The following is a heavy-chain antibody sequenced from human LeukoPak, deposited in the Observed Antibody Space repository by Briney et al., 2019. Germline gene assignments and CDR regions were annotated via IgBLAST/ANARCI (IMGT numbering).Heavy chain of an antibody. CDR2: IIPILGIA. CDR3: ASIGRTTVIYAEYFQH. CDR1: GGTFSSYA. V-gene: IGHV1-69*04. D-gene: IGHD4-17*01. Sequence: SVKVSCKASGGTFSSYAISWVRQAPGQGLEWMGRIIPILGIANYAQKFQGRVTITADKSTSTAYMELSSLRSEDTAVYYCASIGRTTVIYAEYFQHWGQGTLVAVSS. J-gene: IGHJ1*01.